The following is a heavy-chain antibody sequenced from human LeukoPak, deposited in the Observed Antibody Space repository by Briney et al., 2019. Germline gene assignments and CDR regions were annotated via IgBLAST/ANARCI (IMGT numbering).Heavy chain of an antibody. V-gene: IGHV3-7*01. CDR2: IKQGGSEK. J-gene: IGHJ4*02. CDR1: GFTLSKAW. CDR3: TRANWNAEDY. Sequence: GSLRLSCAASGFTLSKAWMSWVRPAPGKGLEWVANIKQGGSEKYYVDSVKGRFTISRDNAKSSLYLQMNSMRAEDTALYYCTRANWNAEDYWGQGILVIVSS. D-gene: IGHD1-1*01.